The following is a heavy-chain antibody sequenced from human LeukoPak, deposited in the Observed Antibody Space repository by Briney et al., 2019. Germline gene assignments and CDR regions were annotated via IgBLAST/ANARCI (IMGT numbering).Heavy chain of an antibody. D-gene: IGHD5-24*01. CDR2: IYYSGSS. J-gene: IGHJ4*02. CDR3: ARYPFDGYNYYFDY. CDR1: GASISSYY. V-gene: IGHV4-59*01. Sequence: SETLSLTCTVSGASISSYYWGWLRQPPGKGLEWIGYIYYSGSSNYNPSLKSRVTISVDTSKNQFSLKLSSVTAADTAVYYCARYPFDGYNYYFDYWGQGTLVTVSS.